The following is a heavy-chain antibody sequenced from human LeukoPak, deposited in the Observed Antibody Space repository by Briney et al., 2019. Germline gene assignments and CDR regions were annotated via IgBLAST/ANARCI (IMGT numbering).Heavy chain of an antibody. D-gene: IGHD3-10*01. J-gene: IGHJ3*02. CDR2: ISSISSSTI. V-gene: IGHV3-48*01. Sequence: GGSLRLSCAASGFTVSSNYMSWVRQAPGKGLEWVSYISSISSSTIYYADSVKGRFTISRDNAKNSLYLQMNSLRAEDTAVYYCAKDTRTYYYGSVGAFDIWGQGTMVTVSS. CDR3: AKDTRTYYYGSVGAFDI. CDR1: GFTVSSNY.